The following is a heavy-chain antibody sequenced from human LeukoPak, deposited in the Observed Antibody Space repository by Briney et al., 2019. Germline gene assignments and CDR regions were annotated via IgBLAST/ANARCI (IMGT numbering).Heavy chain of an antibody. Sequence: GGSLRLSCAASGFTFSSYGMHWVRPAPGKGLEWVAVIWYDGSNKYYADSVKGRFTISRDNSKNTLYLQMNSLRAEDTAVYYCAVIYGSGSYFLDYWGQGTLVTVSS. CDR1: GFTFSSYG. V-gene: IGHV3-30*02. D-gene: IGHD3-10*01. J-gene: IGHJ4*02. CDR3: AVIYGSGSYFLDY. CDR2: IWYDGSNK.